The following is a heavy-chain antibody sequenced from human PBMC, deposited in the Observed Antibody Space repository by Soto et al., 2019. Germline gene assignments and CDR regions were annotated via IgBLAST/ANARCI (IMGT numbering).Heavy chain of an antibody. V-gene: IGHV1-8*01. Sequence: GASVKVSCKASGYTFTSYDINWVRQATGQGLEWMGWMNPNSGNTGYAQKFQGRVTMTRNTSISTAYMELSSLRSEDTAVYYCAIGPGPNYYYYFMDFWGKGTTDTVSS. CDR2: MNPNSGNT. CDR1: GYTFTSYD. J-gene: IGHJ6*03. CDR3: AIGPGPNYYYYFMDF. D-gene: IGHD3-10*01.